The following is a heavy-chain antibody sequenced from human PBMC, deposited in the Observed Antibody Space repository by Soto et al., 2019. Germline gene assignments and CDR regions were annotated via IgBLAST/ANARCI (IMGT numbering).Heavy chain of an antibody. Sequence: SKTLSLTCAVYGGSFSSYFWSRIRQPPGKGLEWIGEISHSGSTNYNPSVKTRVTISVDTSKKQLSLKLSSVTAADTAVYYCARGSTFSGTYHRSFYGLDVWGQGTTVT. CDR2: ISHSGST. V-gene: IGHV4-34*01. CDR1: GGSFSSYF. CDR3: ARGSTFSGTYHRSFYGLDV. D-gene: IGHD1-26*01. J-gene: IGHJ6*02.